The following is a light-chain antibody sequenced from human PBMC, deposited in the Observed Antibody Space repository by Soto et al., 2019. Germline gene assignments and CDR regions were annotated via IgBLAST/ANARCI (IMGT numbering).Light chain of an antibody. J-gene: IGLJ1*01. V-gene: IGLV2-14*01. CDR3: RLFTSGSYV. Sequence: QSALTQPASVSGSPGQSITISCTGTSSDVGGYNYVSWYQQHPGKAPKLMIYDVSNRPSGGSNRFSGSKSGNTASLTISGVQGEDQADYYCRLFTSGSYVLGNWTKGTV. CDR1: SSDVGGYNY. CDR2: DVS.